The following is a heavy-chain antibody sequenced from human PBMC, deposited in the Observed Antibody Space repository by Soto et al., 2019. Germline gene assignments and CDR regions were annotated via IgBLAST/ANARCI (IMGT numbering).Heavy chain of an antibody. J-gene: IGHJ5*02. V-gene: IGHV4-59*01. CDR2: MSYSGSS. CDR1: GGSLSTYY. Sequence: PSETLSLTCTVSGGSLSTYYWSWIRQPPGKGLEWIVYMSYSGSSNYNPSLKSRVTMSVDTSKNQVSLKLSSVTAADTAVYYCAKPRITSTAATFDPWGQGTLVTVSS. CDR3: AKPRITSTAATFDP. D-gene: IGHD1-20*01.